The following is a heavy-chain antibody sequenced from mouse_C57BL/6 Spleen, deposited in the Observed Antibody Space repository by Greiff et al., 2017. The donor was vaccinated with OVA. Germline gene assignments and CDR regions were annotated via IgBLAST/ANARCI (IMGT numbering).Heavy chain of an antibody. J-gene: IGHJ4*01. V-gene: IGHV1-20*01. CDR2: INPYNGDT. D-gene: IGHD1-1*01. Sequence: EVQLQQSGPELVKPGDSVKISCKASGYSFTGYFMNWVMQSHGKSLEWIGRINPYNGDTFYNQKFKGKATLTVDKSSSTAHMELRSLTSEDSAVYYCARSRYYGRDYAMDYWGQGTSVTVSS. CDR1: GYSFTGYF. CDR3: ARSRYYGRDYAMDY.